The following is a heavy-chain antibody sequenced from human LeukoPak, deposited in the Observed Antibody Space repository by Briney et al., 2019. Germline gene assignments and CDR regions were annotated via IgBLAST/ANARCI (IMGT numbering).Heavy chain of an antibody. J-gene: IGHJ5*02. D-gene: IGHD3-10*01. CDR1: GGSFSGYY. V-gene: IGHV4-34*01. CDR2: ITHNGYT. CDR3: AASGGPINWFDP. Sequence: AETLSLTCAVYGGSFSGYYWGWIRQPPGKGLQWIGEITHNGYTNYNPALKSRVTISIDTSKNEFSLKVSSVTAADMAIYYCAASGGPINWFDPWGQGTLVTVSS.